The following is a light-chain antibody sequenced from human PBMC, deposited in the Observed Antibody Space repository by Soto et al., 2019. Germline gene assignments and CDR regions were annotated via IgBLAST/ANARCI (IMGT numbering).Light chain of an antibody. J-gene: IGLJ2*01. CDR2: DVR. CDR3: CSYAGAYTLI. CDR1: NSDVGGYNY. V-gene: IGLV2-11*01. Sequence: QSVLTQPRSVSGSPGQSVAISCTGTNSDVGGYNYVSWYQQHPGKAPKLMIYDVRERPSGVPDRISGSKSGNTASLTISGLQADDEADYYCCSYAGAYTLIFGGGTKLAVL.